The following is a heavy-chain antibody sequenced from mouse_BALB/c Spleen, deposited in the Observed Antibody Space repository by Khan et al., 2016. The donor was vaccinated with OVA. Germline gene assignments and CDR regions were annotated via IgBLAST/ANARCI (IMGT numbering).Heavy chain of an antibody. D-gene: IGHD2-1*01. Sequence: EVQLVESGGGLVKPGGSLKLSCAASGFTFSTYAMSWVRQTPERRLEWVATVNSDGDYTFYPDNVTGRFTISRDNAKNTLYLQIRTLRSEDKARYYCARSAYGNFAYWGQGTLVTVSA. V-gene: IGHV5-9-3*01. J-gene: IGHJ3*01. CDR2: VNSDGDYT. CDR1: GFTFSTYA. CDR3: ARSAYGNFAY.